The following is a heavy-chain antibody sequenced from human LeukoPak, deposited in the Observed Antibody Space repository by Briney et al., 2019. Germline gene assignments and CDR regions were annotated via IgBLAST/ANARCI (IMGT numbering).Heavy chain of an antibody. CDR2: MSHSGST. D-gene: IGHD4/OR15-4a*01. Sequence: SETLSLTCAVYGGSFSGYYWSWIRQPPGKGLEWIGYMSHSGSTNYSPSLKSRVTISLDTSKNQFSLKLTSVTAADTAVYYCARGRTSFDYWGQGTLVTVSS. J-gene: IGHJ4*02. CDR1: GGSFSGYY. CDR3: ARGRTSFDY. V-gene: IGHV4-59*01.